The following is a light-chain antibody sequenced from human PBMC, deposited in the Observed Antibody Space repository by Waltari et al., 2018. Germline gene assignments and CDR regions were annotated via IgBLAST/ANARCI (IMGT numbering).Light chain of an antibody. CDR2: GAS. J-gene: IGKJ1*01. CDR3: QHYVRLPAT. CDR1: QSINRA. Sequence: IVLTQSPGTLSLSPGERVTLSCRASQSINRALAWYQQKPSQAPRLLIYGASIKATGIPDRGSGSGSGTDFTLTISSLEPEDFAVYFCQHYVRLPATFGQGTKVEIK. V-gene: IGKV3-20*01.